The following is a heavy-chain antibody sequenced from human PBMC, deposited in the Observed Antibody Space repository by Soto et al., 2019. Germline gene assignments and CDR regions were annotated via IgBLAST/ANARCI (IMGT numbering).Heavy chain of an antibody. J-gene: IGHJ4*02. CDR3: ARESDSYGGYGVDY. V-gene: IGHV1-69*01. CDR2: IIPIVGTA. Sequence: QVQLVQSGAEVKKPGSSVKVSCKASGGTFSSYAISWVRQAPGQGLEWMGVIIPIVGTANYAQKFQGRVTITADESTSTAYMKLSSLRSEDTAVYYCARESDSYGGYGVDYWGQGTLVTVSS. CDR1: GGTFSSYA. D-gene: IGHD5-18*01.